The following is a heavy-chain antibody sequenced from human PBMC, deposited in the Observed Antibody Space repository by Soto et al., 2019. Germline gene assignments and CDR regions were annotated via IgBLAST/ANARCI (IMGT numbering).Heavy chain of an antibody. CDR3: ASEFWSGSPNYYYGMDV. CDR1: GGTFSSYA. Sequence: SVKVSCKASGGTFSSYAISWVRQAPGQGLEWMGGIIPIFGTANYAQKFQGRVTITADESTSTAYMELSSLRSEDTAVYYCASEFWSGSPNYYYGMDVWGQGTTVTVSS. CDR2: IIPIFGTA. D-gene: IGHD3-3*01. J-gene: IGHJ6*02. V-gene: IGHV1-69*13.